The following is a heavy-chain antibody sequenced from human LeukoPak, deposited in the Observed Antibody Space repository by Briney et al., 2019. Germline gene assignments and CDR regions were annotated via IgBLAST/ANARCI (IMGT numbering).Heavy chain of an antibody. CDR1: GFSLTTYG. J-gene: IGHJ5*02. V-gene: IGHV3-30*02. CDR3: AKDRPLEGGFDP. D-gene: IGHD3-16*01. CDR2: IRPNGINK. Sequence: GGSLRLSCVVSGFSLTTYGMLWVRQAPGKGLEWVSFIRPNGINKYYADSVKGRFTISRDNSKGPLYLQMNSLRTEDTALYYCAKDRPLEGGFDPWGQGSLVTVSS.